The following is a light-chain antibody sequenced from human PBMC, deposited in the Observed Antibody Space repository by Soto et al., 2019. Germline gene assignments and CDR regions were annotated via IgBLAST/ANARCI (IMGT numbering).Light chain of an antibody. Sequence: DIHMTQSPSSLSASVGDRVTITCRASQNIGTWLAWYQQKPGKAPKLLIYAASSLQSGVPSRFSGSGSGTDFTLTISSLQPEDFATYYCQQTYSASHFGQGTRLEIK. CDR1: QNIGTW. CDR2: AAS. V-gene: IGKV1-39*01. J-gene: IGKJ5*01. CDR3: QQTYSASH.